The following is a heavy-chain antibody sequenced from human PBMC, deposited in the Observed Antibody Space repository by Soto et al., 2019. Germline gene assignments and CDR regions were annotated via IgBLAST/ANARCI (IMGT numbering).Heavy chain of an antibody. V-gene: IGHV4-4*07. CDR2: IYTSGST. CDR3: AREGYYDFWSGPGGMDV. J-gene: IGHJ6*02. D-gene: IGHD3-3*01. CDR1: SGSISSYY. Sequence: SETLSLTCTVSSGSISSYYWSWIRQPAGKGLEWIGRIYTSGSTNHNPSLKSRVTMSVDTSKNQFSLKLSSVTAADTAVYYCAREGYYDFWSGPGGMDVWGQGTTVTVSS.